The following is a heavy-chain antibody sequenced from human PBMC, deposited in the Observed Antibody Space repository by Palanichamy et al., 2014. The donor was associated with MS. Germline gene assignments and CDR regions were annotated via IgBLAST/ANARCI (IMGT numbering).Heavy chain of an antibody. D-gene: IGHD3-16*02. V-gene: IGHV3-9*01. CDR2: ISWNSDSI. J-gene: IGHJ5*02. CDR1: GFTFDDYA. CDR3: AKDGMITFGGVIAFANWFDP. Sequence: EVQLVESGGGLVQPGRSLRLSCAASGFTFDDYAMHWVRQAPGRGLEWVSGISWNSDSIGYADSVKGRFTISRDNAKNSLYLQMNSLRADDTALYYCAKDGMITFGGVIAFANWFDPWGQGTLVTVSS.